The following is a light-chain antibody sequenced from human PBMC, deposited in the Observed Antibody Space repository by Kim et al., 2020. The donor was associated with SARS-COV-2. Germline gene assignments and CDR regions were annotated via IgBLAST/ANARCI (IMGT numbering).Light chain of an antibody. CDR2: EVN. Sequence: GQSITISCPGTISDVGSYKFVSWYQQHPGKAPKLMIYEVNQRPSVVSNRFSGSKSGNTASLTISGLQAEDEADYYCCSYAGSSTFVFGGGTQLTVL. CDR1: ISDVGSYKF. V-gene: IGLV2-23*02. CDR3: CSYAGSSTFV. J-gene: IGLJ2*01.